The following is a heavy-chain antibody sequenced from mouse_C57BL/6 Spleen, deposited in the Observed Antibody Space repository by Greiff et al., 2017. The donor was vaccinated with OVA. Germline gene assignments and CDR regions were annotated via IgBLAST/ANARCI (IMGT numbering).Heavy chain of an antibody. J-gene: IGHJ2*01. CDR2: IDPSDSYT. CDR3: ARSDGNYIDY. D-gene: IGHD2-1*01. V-gene: IGHV1-69*01. Sequence: QVQLQQPGAELVMPGASVKLSCKASGYTFTSYWMHWVKQRPGQGLEWIGEIDPSDSYTNYNQKFKGKSTLTVDKSSSTAYMQLSSLTSEGSAGDCCARSDGNYIDYWGQGTTLTVSS. CDR1: GYTFTSYW.